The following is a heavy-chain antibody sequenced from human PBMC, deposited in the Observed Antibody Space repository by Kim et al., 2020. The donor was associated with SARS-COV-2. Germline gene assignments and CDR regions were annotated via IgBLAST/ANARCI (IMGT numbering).Heavy chain of an antibody. Sequence: ASVKVSCKASGYTFTKYGINWVRQAPGQGLEWMGWISPYNGDTDYAQKVQGRVTMTTDISTETVYLELRSLRSDDTAIYYCARDLEADASRALRLGSGGQGTLVTVSS. CDR2: ISPYNGDT. CDR1: GYTFTKYG. J-gene: IGHJ4*02. CDR3: ARDLEADASRALRLGS. D-gene: IGHD1-26*01. V-gene: IGHV1-18*04.